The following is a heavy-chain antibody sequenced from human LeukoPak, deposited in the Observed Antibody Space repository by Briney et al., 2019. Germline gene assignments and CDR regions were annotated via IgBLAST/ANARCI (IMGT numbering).Heavy chain of an antibody. J-gene: IGHJ5*02. V-gene: IGHV1-8*01. Sequence: ASVKVSCKASGYTFTSYDINWVRQATGQGLEWMGWMNPNSGNTGYAQKFQGRVPMTRNTSISTAYMELSSLRSEDTAVYYCAKGCGPYSSSLNWFDPWGQGTLVTVSS. CDR2: MNPNSGNT. CDR3: AKGCGPYSSSLNWFDP. D-gene: IGHD6-13*01. CDR1: GYTFTSYD.